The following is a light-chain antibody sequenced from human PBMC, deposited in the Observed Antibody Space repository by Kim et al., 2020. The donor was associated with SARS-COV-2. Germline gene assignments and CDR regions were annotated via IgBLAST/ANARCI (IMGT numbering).Light chain of an antibody. CDR2: DVS. CDR3: SSYTTSRTRV. CDR1: SGDVGGYNY. Sequence: GQSITISCTGTSGDVGGYNYVSWYQQHPGKAPKLMIYDVSNRPSGVSNRFSGSKSGNTASLTISGLQAEDEADYYCSSYTTSRTRVFGGGTQLTVL. J-gene: IGLJ2*01. V-gene: IGLV2-14*03.